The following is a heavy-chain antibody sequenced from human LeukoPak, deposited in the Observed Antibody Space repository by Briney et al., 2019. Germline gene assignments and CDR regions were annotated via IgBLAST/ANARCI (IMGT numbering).Heavy chain of an antibody. J-gene: IGHJ6*02. CDR3: ARDRIVGASYYGMDV. D-gene: IGHD1-26*01. V-gene: IGHV1-46*01. CDR1: GYTFTSYY. Sequence: ASVKVSCKASGYTFTSYYMHWVRQAPGQGLEWMGIINPSGGSTSYAQKFQGRVTMTRDTSTSTVYMELSGLRSEDTAVYYCARDRIVGASYYGMDVWGQGTTVTVSS. CDR2: INPSGGST.